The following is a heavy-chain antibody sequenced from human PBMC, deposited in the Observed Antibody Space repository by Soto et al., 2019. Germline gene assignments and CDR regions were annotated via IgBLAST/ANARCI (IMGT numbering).Heavy chain of an antibody. V-gene: IGHV4-30-4*01. CDR3: ASYYGDTDCYFDL. CDR2: IYYSGST. CDR1: GGSINSGDYY. J-gene: IGHJ2*01. D-gene: IGHD4-17*01. Sequence: QVQLQESGPGLVKPSPTLSLTCTVSGGSINSGDYYWSWIRQPPGKGLEWIGYIYYSGSTYYNPSPKSRVTIAVDTSKTRSSLKLTSLTAADTAGDYGASYYGDTDCYFDLWAVAPWSLSPQ.